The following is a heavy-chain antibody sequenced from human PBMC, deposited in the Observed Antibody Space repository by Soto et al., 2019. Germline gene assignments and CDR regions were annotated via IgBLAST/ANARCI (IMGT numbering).Heavy chain of an antibody. CDR2: TYYRSKWYN. J-gene: IGHJ6*02. CDR3: ERDRAAAGTTYYYGMDV. CDR1: GDSVSSNSAA. D-gene: IGHD6-13*01. Sequence: SQTLSLTCAISGDSVSSNSAAWNWIRQSPSRGLEWLGRTYYRSKWYNFYALSVKSQIPITPDTSKIHFSLKLIFLPPEDPVFFYCERDRAAAGTTYYYGMDVWGQGTTVTVSS. V-gene: IGHV6-1*01.